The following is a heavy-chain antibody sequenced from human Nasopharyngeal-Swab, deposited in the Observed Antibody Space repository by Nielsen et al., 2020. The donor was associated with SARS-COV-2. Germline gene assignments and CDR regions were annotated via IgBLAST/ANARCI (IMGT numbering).Heavy chain of an antibody. J-gene: IGHJ4*02. D-gene: IGHD1-1*01. V-gene: IGHV3-74*01. Sequence: GESLKISCAGSGFTFSSSWLHWVRQAPGEGLVWVARLNGDATTVDYADSVKGRFTISRDNAKNTLYLQMNGLRDEDTAIYYCARAVEYRFDYWGQGTLVTVSS. CDR1: GFTFSSSW. CDR3: ARAVEYRFDY. CDR2: LNGDATTV.